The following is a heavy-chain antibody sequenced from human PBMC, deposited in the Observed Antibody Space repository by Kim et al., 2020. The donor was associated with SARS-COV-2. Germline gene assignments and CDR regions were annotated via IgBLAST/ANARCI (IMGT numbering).Heavy chain of an antibody. CDR2: INSDGSST. CDR3: AREGGSSSSATPNAVDY. Sequence: GGSLRLSCAASGFTFSSYWMHWVRQAPGKGLVWVSRINSDGSSTSYADSVKGRFTISRDNAKNTLYLQMNSLRAEDTAVYYCAREGGSSSSATPNAVDYWGQGTLVTVSS. V-gene: IGHV3-74*01. J-gene: IGHJ4*02. D-gene: IGHD2-2*01. CDR1: GFTFSSYW.